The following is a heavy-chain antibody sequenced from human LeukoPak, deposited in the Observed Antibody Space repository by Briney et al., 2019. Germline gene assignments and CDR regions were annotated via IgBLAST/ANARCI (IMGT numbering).Heavy chain of an antibody. J-gene: IGHJ4*02. CDR1: GFTFSSYW. CDR2: IKQDGSEN. D-gene: IGHD3-22*01. Sequence: GGSLRLSCAASGFTFSSYWMSWVRQAPGKGLEWVANIKQDGSENYYVDSVKGRFTITRDNAKNSLYLQMNSLRAEDTAVYYCARRDYYDSSVRPGFDYWGQGTLVTVSS. V-gene: IGHV3-7*01. CDR3: ARRDYYDSSVRPGFDY.